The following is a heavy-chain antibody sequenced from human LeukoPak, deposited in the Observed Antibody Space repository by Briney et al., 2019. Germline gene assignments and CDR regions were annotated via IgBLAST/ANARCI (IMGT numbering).Heavy chain of an antibody. V-gene: IGHV1-18*01. CDR3: ARDGWSLGP. CDR1: GYTFASYG. Sequence: ASGKVSCKASGYTFASYGVSWVRQAPGQGPEWMAWISVYSGNTKYAQKFQDRVTLTADTSTSTVYMELRSLRSDDTAVYYCARDGWSLGPWGQGTLVTVSS. J-gene: IGHJ5*02. D-gene: IGHD2-8*01. CDR2: ISVYSGNT.